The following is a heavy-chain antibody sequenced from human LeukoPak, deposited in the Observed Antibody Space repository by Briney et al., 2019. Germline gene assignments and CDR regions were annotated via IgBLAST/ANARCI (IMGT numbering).Heavy chain of an antibody. CDR1: GGSISSGTSY. Sequence: SETLSLTCTVSGGSISSGTSYWSWIRQPARKGLEWIGRIYTSGGAHYNPSLTSRVTISVDTSKNQFSLTLSSVTAADTAVYYCARIPLGSGQGFDPWGQGIQVTVSS. CDR3: ARIPLGSGQGFDP. J-gene: IGHJ5*02. CDR2: IYTSGGA. V-gene: IGHV4-61*02. D-gene: IGHD3-10*01.